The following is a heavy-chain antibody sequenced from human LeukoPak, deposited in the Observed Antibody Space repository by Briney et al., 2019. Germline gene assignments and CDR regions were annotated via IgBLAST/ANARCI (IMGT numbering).Heavy chain of an antibody. CDR1: GYTFTHYW. CDR3: ARRVPTSATRVFDY. D-gene: IGHD2-15*01. CDR2: IYPSDSDT. Sequence: GESLKISCKASGYTFTHYWIGWVRQMPGKGLEWMGIIYPSDSDTKYSPSFQGQVTISADKSITTAYLQWSSLKASDSAMYYWARRVPTSATRVFDYWGQGTLVTVSS. V-gene: IGHV5-51*01. J-gene: IGHJ4*02.